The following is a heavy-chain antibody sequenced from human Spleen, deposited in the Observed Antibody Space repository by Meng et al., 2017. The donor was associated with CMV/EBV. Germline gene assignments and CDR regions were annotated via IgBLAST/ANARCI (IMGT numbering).Heavy chain of an antibody. V-gene: IGHV3-7*01. CDR2: IKQDASEK. D-gene: IGHD3-3*01. J-gene: IGHJ4*02. CDR3: ARDSYYDFWSGNDY. Sequence: GESLKISCAAAGFTFNSYWMSWVRQAPGKGLEWVANIKQDASEKYYVDSVKGRFTISRDNAKNSLYLQMNSLRAEDTAVYYCARDSYYDFWSGNDYWGQGTLVTVSS. CDR1: GFTFNSYW.